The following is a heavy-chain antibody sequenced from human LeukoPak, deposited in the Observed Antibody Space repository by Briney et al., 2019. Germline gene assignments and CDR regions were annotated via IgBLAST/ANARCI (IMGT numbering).Heavy chain of an antibody. J-gene: IGHJ4*02. CDR1: GFTFSSYE. CDR3: ARDGPLQLWLAPIDY. D-gene: IGHD5-18*01. Sequence: GGSLRLSCAASGFTFSSYEMNWVRQAPGKGLEWVSYISSSGSTIYYADSVKGRFTISRGNAKNSLYLQMNSLRAEDTAVYYCARDGPLQLWLAPIDYWGQGTLVTVSS. V-gene: IGHV3-48*03. CDR2: ISSSGSTI.